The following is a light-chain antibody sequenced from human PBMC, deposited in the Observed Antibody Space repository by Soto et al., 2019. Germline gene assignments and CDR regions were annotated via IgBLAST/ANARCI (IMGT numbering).Light chain of an antibody. CDR1: SSDVGGYNY. CDR3: SSYAGSNNPVI. Sequence: QSVLTQPPSASGSPGQSVTISCTGTSSDVGGYNYVSWYQQHPGKAPKFLIFEVSRRPSGVPDRFSGSKSGNTASLTVSGLQADDEDDYYCSSYAGSNNPVIFGGGTKVTVL. CDR2: EVS. V-gene: IGLV2-8*01. J-gene: IGLJ2*01.